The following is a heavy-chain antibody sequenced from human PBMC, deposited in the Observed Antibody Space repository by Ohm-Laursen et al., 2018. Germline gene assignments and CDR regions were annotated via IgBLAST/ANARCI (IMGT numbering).Heavy chain of an antibody. CDR3: AREHSGYPDY. V-gene: IGHV4-34*01. CDR2: ISHSGST. CDR1: GGSFSGYS. Sequence: PGTLSLTCVVYGGSFSGYSWTWIRQPPGKGLEWIGEISHSGSTNYNASLKSRVTLSLDTSTNQFSLKLSSVTAADTAVYYCAREHSGYPDYWGQGTLVTVSS. J-gene: IGHJ4*02. D-gene: IGHD3-22*01.